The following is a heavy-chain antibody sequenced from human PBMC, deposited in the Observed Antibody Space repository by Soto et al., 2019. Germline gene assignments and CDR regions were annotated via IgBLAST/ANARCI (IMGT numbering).Heavy chain of an antibody. CDR3: ARGASGSSWYSNYYGMDV. J-gene: IGHJ6*02. D-gene: IGHD6-13*01. V-gene: IGHV4-34*01. CDR1: GGSISSYY. CDR2: INHSGST. Sequence: SETLSLTCTVSGGSISSYYWSWIRQPPGKGLEWIGEINHSGSTNYNPSLKSRVTISVDTSKNQFSLKLSSVTAADTAVYYCARGASGSSWYSNYYGMDVWAKGPRSPSP.